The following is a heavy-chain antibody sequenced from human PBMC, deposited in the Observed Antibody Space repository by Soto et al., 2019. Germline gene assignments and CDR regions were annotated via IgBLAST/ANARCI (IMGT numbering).Heavy chain of an antibody. D-gene: IGHD3-22*01. Sequence: ASVKVSCKASGDTFTDYYIHWVRQAPGQGLEWMGTVNPSGGHTTYAQHFLGRVTMTRDTSANTAYMELSSLISEDTAVYYCARPKDYDDCLDLWGQGTLVTVS. CDR1: GDTFTDYY. CDR2: VNPSGGHT. V-gene: IGHV1-46*01. CDR3: ARPKDYDDCLDL. J-gene: IGHJ4*02.